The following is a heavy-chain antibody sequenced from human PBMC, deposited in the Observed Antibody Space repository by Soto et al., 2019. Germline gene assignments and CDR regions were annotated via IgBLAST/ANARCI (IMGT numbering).Heavy chain of an antibody. CDR3: ARHDNWEINYYYGMDV. CDR2: INPSGGST. J-gene: IGHJ6*02. Sequence: QVQLVQSGAEVKKPGASVKVSCKASGYTFTSYYMHWVRQAPGQGLEWMGIINPSGGSTSYAQKFQGRVTMTRETSTSTVYMELSSLRSEDTAVYYCARHDNWEINYYYGMDVWGQGTTVTVSS. D-gene: IGHD1-20*01. CDR1: GYTFTSYY. V-gene: IGHV1-46*01.